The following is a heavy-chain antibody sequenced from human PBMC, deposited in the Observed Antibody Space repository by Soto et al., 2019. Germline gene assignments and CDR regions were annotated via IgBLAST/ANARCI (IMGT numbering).Heavy chain of an antibody. J-gene: IGHJ5*02. CDR1: GYTFTGYY. CDR3: ARAPYCISTRCTNWFDP. D-gene: IGHD2-2*01. CDR2: INPNSGGT. Sequence: GASVKVSCKASGYTFTGYYMHWVRQAPGQGLEWMGWINPNSGGTNYAQKFQGWVTMTRDTSISTAYMELSRLRSDDTAVYYCARAPYCISTRCTNWFDPWGQGTLVTVSS. V-gene: IGHV1-2*04.